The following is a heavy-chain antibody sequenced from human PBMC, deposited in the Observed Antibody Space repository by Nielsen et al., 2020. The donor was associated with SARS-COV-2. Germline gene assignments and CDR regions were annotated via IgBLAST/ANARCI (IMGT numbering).Heavy chain of an antibody. D-gene: IGHD6-13*01. J-gene: IGHJ6*02. CDR1: GFTFSSYW. V-gene: IGHV3-7*01. CDR3: ARDTYSSSWYGWSSYYYYGMDV. CDR2: IKQDGSEK. Sequence: GESLKISCAASGFTFSSYWMSWVRQAPGKGLEWVANIKQDGSEKYYVDSVKGRFTISRDNAKNSLYLQMNSLRAEDTAVYYCARDTYSSSWYGWSSYYYYGMDVWGQGTTVTVSS.